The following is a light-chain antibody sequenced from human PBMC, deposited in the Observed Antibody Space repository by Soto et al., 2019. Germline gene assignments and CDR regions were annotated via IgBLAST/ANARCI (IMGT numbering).Light chain of an antibody. CDR3: AAWDDSLSGWV. CDR1: SSNIGSNA. J-gene: IGLJ3*02. Sequence: QSVLTQPPSASGTPGQRVTISCSGSSSNIGSNAVNWYQQLPGTAPKLLIYINSQRPSGVPDRFSGSKSDTSASLAISGLQSEDEADYYCAAWDDSLSGWVFGGGTKVTVL. V-gene: IGLV1-44*01. CDR2: INS.